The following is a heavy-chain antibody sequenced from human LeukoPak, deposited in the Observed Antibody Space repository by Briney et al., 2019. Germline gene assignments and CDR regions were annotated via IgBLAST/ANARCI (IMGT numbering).Heavy chain of an antibody. Sequence: PSETLSLTCIVSSGSISSYFWSWIRQPPGKGLEWSGYVHYSGTTNYNPSLRGRVTISVDTSKNQFSLKLSSVTAADTAVYYCARVLNWGSFNYYFGMDVWGQGTTVTVSS. D-gene: IGHD7-27*01. CDR3: ARVLNWGSFNYYFGMDV. CDR1: SGSISSYF. J-gene: IGHJ6*02. V-gene: IGHV4-59*01. CDR2: VHYSGTT.